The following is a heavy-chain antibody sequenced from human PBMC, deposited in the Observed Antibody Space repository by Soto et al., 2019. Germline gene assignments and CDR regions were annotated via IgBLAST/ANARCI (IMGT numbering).Heavy chain of an antibody. J-gene: IGHJ4*02. CDR3: ATEVEMATSFDY. CDR2: IIPIFGTA. Sequence: QVQLVQSGAEVKKPGSSVKVSCKASGGTFSSYAISWVRQAPGQGLEWMGGIIPIFGTANYAQKFQGRGTITADESPSTACMELSSLRSEDTAVYYCATEVEMATSFDYWGQGTLVTVSS. V-gene: IGHV1-69*01. CDR1: GGTFSSYA. D-gene: IGHD5-12*01.